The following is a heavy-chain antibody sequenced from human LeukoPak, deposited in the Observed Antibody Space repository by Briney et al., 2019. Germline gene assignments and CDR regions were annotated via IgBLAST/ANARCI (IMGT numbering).Heavy chain of an antibody. D-gene: IGHD2-2*01. CDR2: ISYDGSNK. CDR1: GFTFSSYG. CDR3: ARDSYQPAGPVLIDY. V-gene: IGHV3-30*03. J-gene: IGHJ4*02. Sequence: PGGSLRLSCAASGFTFSSYGMHWVRQAPGKGLEWVAVISYDGSNKYYADSVKGRFTISRDNSKNTLYLQMNSLRAEDTAVYYCARDSYQPAGPVLIDYWGQGTLVTVSS.